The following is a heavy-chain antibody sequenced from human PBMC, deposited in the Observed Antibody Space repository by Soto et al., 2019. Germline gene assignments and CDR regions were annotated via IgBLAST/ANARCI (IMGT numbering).Heavy chain of an antibody. V-gene: IGHV1-46*01. CDR3: AREPMDSYDSSGRGLSYHFAY. Sequence: SVKVSCKESGYTFTTYYMHWVRQAPGQGLEWMGIISPDGGRTSYAQKFQGRVTMTRDTSTSTVYTELSSLKSEDTAVYYCAREPMDSYDSSGRGLSYHFAYWSQGTMVTVSP. CDR1: GYTFTTYY. J-gene: IGHJ4*02. D-gene: IGHD3-22*01. CDR2: ISPDGGRT.